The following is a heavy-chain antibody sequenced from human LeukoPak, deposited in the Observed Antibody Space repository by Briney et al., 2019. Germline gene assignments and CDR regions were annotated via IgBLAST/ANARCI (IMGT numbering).Heavy chain of an antibody. CDR2: ISGSGGIT. CDR3: ARAGYYYDSSGYYGI. D-gene: IGHD3-22*01. V-gene: IGHV3-23*01. J-gene: IGHJ3*02. Sequence: PGGSLRLSCAASGFIFNIYAMTWVRQAPGKGLEWVSSISGSGGITYYADSVKGRFTISRDNAKNSLYLQMNSLRAEDTAVYYCARAGYYYDSSGYYGIWGQGTMVTVSS. CDR1: GFIFNIYA.